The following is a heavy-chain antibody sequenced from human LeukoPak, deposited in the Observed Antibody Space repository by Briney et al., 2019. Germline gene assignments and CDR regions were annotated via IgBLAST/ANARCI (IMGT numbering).Heavy chain of an antibody. D-gene: IGHD3-16*02. CDR2: INPSGGST. J-gene: IGHJ4*02. CDR1: GYTFTSYY. CDR3: ARSIMITFGGVIALDY. Sequence: ASVKVSCKASGYTFTSYYMHWVRQAPGQGLEWMGIINPSGGSTSYAQKFQGRVTMTRDTSTSTVYMELSSLRSEDTAVYYCARSIMITFGGVIALDYWGQGTLVTVSS. V-gene: IGHV1-46*01.